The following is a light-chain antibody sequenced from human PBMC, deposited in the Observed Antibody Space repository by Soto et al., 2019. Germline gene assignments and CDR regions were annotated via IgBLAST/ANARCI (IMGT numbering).Light chain of an antibody. CDR2: DAS. CDR1: QSIASY. Sequence: EIVLTQSPVTLSLYPGERATLSCRASQSIASYLAWYQQKPGQPPRLLIHDASSMATGIPARFSGSGSGTDFTLTISSLEPEHFAVYSCQQRNSWRPSITFGQGTRLEIK. CDR3: QQRNSWRPSIT. V-gene: IGKV3-11*01. J-gene: IGKJ5*01.